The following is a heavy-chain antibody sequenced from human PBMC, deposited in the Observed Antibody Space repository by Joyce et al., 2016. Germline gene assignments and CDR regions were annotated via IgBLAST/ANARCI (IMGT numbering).Heavy chain of an antibody. CDR3: ARLRSSWYSDAFDI. J-gene: IGHJ3*02. CDR1: GFSVNDNY. V-gene: IGHV3-53*01. CDR2: IYAGAST. D-gene: IGHD6-13*01. Sequence: EAQVVESGGGWIQPGGSLRLSCAASGFSVNDNYLNWVRQAPGKGLEWVSVIYAGASTYYADSVKGRFTISRDNSKNTLYLQMNSLRAEDTAVYYCARLRSSWYSDAFDIWGQGTMVTVSS.